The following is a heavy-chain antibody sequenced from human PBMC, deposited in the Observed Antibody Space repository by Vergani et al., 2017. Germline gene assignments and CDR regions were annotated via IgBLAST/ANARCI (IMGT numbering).Heavy chain of an antibody. D-gene: IGHD3-10*01. CDR3: AKSATYYDGSGSYPSDYYYMDV. Sequence: EVQLLESGGGLVQPGGSLRLSCAASGFTFSSYAMSWVRQAPGKGLEWVSAISGSGGSAYYADSVKGRFTISRDNSKNTLYLQMNSLRAEETAVYYCAKSATYYDGSGSYPSDYYYMDVWGKGTTVTVSS. J-gene: IGHJ6*03. CDR1: GFTFSSYA. CDR2: ISGSGGSA. V-gene: IGHV3-23*01.